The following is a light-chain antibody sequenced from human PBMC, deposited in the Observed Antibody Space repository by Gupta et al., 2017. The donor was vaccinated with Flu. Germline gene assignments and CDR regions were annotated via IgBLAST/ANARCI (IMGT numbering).Light chain of an antibody. Sequence: SALPQPASVSGSPGQSITISCTGTSSDIGFYNYVSWYQQHPGEAPKLMIYDVSSRPSGVSNRFSGSKSGNTASLTISGRQLEDEADYYCSSYTGSSNVLFGGGTKVAV. CDR3: SSYTGSSNVL. V-gene: IGLV2-14*03. J-gene: IGLJ3*02. CDR2: DVS. CDR1: SSDIGFYNY.